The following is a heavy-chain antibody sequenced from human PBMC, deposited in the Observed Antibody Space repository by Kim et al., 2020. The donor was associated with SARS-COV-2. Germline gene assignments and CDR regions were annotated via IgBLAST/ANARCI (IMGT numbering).Heavy chain of an antibody. CDR3: ASSTRLLQLCFDY. CDR1: GGSISSGGYY. J-gene: IGHJ4*02. Sequence: SETLSLTCTVSGGSISSGGYYWSWIRQHPGKGLEWIGYIYYSGSTYYNPSLKSRVTISVDTSKNQFSLKLSSVTAADTAVYYCASSTRLLQLCFDYWGQGTLVTVSS. D-gene: IGHD5-18*01. CDR2: IYYSGST. V-gene: IGHV4-31*03.